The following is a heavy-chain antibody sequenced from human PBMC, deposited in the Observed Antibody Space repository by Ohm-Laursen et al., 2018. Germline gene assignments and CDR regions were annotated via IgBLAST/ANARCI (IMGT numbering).Heavy chain of an antibody. D-gene: IGHD3-10*01. CDR1: GFTFSSYA. V-gene: IGHV3-23*01. CDR2: ISGSGSTT. CDR3: AKSRSGDGINFDC. Sequence: GSLRLSCAAFGFTFSSYAMSWVRQAPGQGLEWVSTISGSGSTTYYADSVKGRFTVSRDNSKNTLCLQVNSLRAEDAAVYYCAKSRSGDGINFDCWGQGTLVTVSS. J-gene: IGHJ4*02.